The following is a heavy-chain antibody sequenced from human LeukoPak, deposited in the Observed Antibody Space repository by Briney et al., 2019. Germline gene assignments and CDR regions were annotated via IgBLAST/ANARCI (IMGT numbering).Heavy chain of an antibody. J-gene: IGHJ4*02. CDR2: ISGSGGST. Sequence: PGGSLRLSCAASGFTFSSYAMSWVRRAPGKGLEWVSSISGSGGSTYYADSVKGRFTISRDNSKNTLSLQINSLRAEDTALYYCAKGTDYYDSHGHYYANFDYWGQGTLVTVSS. CDR3: AKGTDYYDSHGHYYANFDY. CDR1: GFTFSSYA. V-gene: IGHV3-23*01. D-gene: IGHD3-22*01.